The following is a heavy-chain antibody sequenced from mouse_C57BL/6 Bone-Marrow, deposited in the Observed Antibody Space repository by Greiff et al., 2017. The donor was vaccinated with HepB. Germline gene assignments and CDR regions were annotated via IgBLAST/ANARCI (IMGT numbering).Heavy chain of an antibody. J-gene: IGHJ4*01. CDR1: GYSITSDY. CDR2: ISYSGST. CDR3: ARSLCYYSKARYGMDY. D-gene: IGHD2-5*01. V-gene: IGHV3-8*01. Sequence: EVQLQQSGPGLAKPSQPLSLTCSVTGYSITSDYWNWIRKFPGNKLEYMGYISYSGSTYYNQSLKNRISITRDTSKNQYYLQLNSVTTEDTATYYCARSLCYYSKARYGMDYWGQGTSVTVSS.